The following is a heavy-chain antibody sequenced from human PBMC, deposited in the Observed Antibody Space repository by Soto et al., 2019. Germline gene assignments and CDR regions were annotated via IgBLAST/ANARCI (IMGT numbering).Heavy chain of an antibody. CDR3: ARDRIEMATIGNYNYYGMDV. CDR2: IYSGGST. J-gene: IGHJ6*02. CDR1: GFTVSSNY. Sequence: GGSLRLSCAASGFTVSSNYMSWVRQAPGKGLEGGSGIYSGGSTYYADSVKGRFTISRDNSKNTLYLQMNSLRAEDTAVYYCARDRIEMATIGNYNYYGMDVWGQGTTVTVAS. V-gene: IGHV3-53*01. D-gene: IGHD5-12*01.